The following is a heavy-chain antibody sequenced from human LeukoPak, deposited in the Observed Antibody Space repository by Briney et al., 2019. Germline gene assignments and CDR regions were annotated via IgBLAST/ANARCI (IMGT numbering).Heavy chain of an antibody. J-gene: IGHJ4*02. CDR2: ISSSSSYI. CDR1: GFTFSSYS. D-gene: IGHD6-19*01. V-gene: IGHV3-21*01. CDR3: ARDRSIAVAGKVSDY. Sequence: GGSLRLSRAASGFTFSSYSMNWVRQAPGKGLEWVSSISSSSSYIYYADSVKGRFTISRDNAKNSLYLQMNSLRAEETAVYYCARDRSIAVAGKVSDYWGQGTLVTVSS.